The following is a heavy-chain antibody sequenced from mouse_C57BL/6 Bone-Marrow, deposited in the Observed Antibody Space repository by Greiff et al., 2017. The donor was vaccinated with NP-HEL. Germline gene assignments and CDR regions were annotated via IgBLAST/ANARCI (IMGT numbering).Heavy chain of an antibody. Sequence: EVQLMESGGGLVKPGGSLKLSCAASGFTFSSYAMSWVRQTPEKRLEWVATISDGGSYTYYPDNVKGRFTISRDNAKNNLYLQMSHLKSEDTAMYYGARVYYDYDLYAMDYWGQGTSVTVSS. CDR2: ISDGGSYT. CDR1: GFTFSSYA. J-gene: IGHJ4*01. D-gene: IGHD2-4*01. CDR3: ARVYYDYDLYAMDY. V-gene: IGHV5-4*01.